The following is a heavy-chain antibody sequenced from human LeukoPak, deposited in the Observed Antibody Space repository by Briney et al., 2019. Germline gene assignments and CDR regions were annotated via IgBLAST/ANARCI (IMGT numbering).Heavy chain of an antibody. J-gene: IGHJ6*03. CDR2: INPNSGGT. V-gene: IGHV1-2*02. Sequence: ASVKVSCKASGYTFTGYYMHWVRQAPGQGLEWMGWINPNSGGTNYAQKFQGRVTMTRDTSISTAYMELSRLRSYDTAVYYCAVVPAAIGYYYYYMDVWGKGTTVTVSS. CDR1: GYTFTGYY. CDR3: AVVPAAIGYYYYYMDV. D-gene: IGHD2-2*01.